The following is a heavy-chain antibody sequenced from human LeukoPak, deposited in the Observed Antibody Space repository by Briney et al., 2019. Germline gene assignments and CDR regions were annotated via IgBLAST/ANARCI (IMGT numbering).Heavy chain of an antibody. CDR1: GFTVSSNY. J-gene: IGHJ4*02. CDR2: IYSGGNT. Sequence: GGSLRLSCAASGFTVSSNYMSWVRQAPGKGLEWVSVIYSGGNTYYADSVKGRFTISRDNSKNTLYLQMNSLRAEDTAVYYCARATYYCSSTSCYGATYFDYWGQGTLVTVSS. CDR3: ARATYYCSSTSCYGATYFDY. V-gene: IGHV3-53*05. D-gene: IGHD2-2*01.